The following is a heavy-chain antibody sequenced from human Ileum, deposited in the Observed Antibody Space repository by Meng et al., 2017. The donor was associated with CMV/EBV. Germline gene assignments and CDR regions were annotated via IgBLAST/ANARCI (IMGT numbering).Heavy chain of an antibody. Sequence: SETLSLTCTVSGGSISSSSYYWGWIRQPPGKGLEWIGNIYFSGSTYYNPSLKSRVTISVDTPENQFSLKLSSVTAADPAVYYCARHVWGKGFDTWGQGTLVTVSS. J-gene: IGHJ5*02. CDR2: IYFSGST. CDR1: GGSISSSSYY. D-gene: IGHD3-16*01. CDR3: ARHVWGKGFDT. V-gene: IGHV4-39*01.